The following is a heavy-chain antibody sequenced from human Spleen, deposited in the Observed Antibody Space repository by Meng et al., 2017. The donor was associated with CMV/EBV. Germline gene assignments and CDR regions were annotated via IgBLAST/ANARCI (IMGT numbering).Heavy chain of an antibody. V-gene: IGHV1-2*06. Sequence: YNFAGHYLHWVRQATGQGLEWMGRINPKRGDTENAQKFQGRVTMTRDTSVSTAYMELTSLRSDDTAIYYCARDPYYGSGSYNYFDNWGQGTLVTVSS. CDR3: ARDPYYGSGSYNYFDN. D-gene: IGHD3-10*01. J-gene: IGHJ4*02. CDR2: INPKRGDT. CDR1: YNFAGHY.